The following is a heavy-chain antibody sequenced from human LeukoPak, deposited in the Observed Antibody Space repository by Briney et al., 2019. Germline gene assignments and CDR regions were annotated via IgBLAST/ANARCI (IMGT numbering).Heavy chain of an antibody. CDR3: ARDLSAAFDS. V-gene: IGHV3-33*01. D-gene: IGHD6-19*01. CDR1: GFPFSSYG. Sequence: RGSLRLSCAASGFPFSSYGMHWVRQAPGKGLEWVARLVYDERIDYANSVKGRFSISRDNSKNTLFLDMSDLRVEDTAVYYCARDLSAAFDSWGQGVLVTVSS. J-gene: IGHJ4*02. CDR2: LVYDERI.